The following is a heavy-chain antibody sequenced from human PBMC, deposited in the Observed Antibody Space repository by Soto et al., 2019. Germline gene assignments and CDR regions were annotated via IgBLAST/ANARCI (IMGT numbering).Heavy chain of an antibody. CDR3: ARNGTNYYDRSGSMGYFDY. V-gene: IGHV4-34*01. Sequence: PSETLSLTCDVYGGSFSGYVWTWIRQPPGKGLEWIGSIYYSGSTYYNPSLKSRVTLSVDTSKNQLSLKLSSVTAADTAVYYCARNGTNYYDRSGSMGYFDYWGKGTLVTGSP. J-gene: IGHJ4*02. CDR2: IYYSGST. D-gene: IGHD3-22*01. CDR1: GGSFSGYV.